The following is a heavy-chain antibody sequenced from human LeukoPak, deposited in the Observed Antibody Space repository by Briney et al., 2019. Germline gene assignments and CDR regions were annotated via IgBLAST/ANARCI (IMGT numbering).Heavy chain of an antibody. CDR3: ASGVAGTLYYYYYMDV. Sequence: SETLSLTCTVSGGSISSSSYYWGWIRQPPGKGLEWIGSIYYSGSTYCNPSLKSRVTISVDTSKNQFSLKLSPVTAADTAVYYCASGVAGTLYYYYYMDVWGKGTTVTVSS. D-gene: IGHD6-19*01. CDR1: GGSISSSSYY. CDR2: IYYSGST. J-gene: IGHJ6*03. V-gene: IGHV4-39*01.